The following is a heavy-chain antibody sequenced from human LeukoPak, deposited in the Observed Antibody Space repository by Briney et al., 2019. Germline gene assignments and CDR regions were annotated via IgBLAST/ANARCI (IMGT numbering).Heavy chain of an antibody. D-gene: IGHD3-3*01. Sequence: GGSLRLSCAASGFTFSSYGMHWARQAPGKGLEWVAVISYDGSNKYYADSVKGRFTISRDNSKNTLYLQMNSLRAEDTAVYYCAKDTYYDFWSGYYNPGAFDIWGQGTMVTVSS. CDR3: AKDTYYDFWSGYYNPGAFDI. V-gene: IGHV3-30*18. J-gene: IGHJ3*02. CDR1: GFTFSSYG. CDR2: ISYDGSNK.